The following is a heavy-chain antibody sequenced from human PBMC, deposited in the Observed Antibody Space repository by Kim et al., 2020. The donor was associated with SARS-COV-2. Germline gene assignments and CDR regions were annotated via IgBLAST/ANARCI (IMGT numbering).Heavy chain of an antibody. Sequence: YEMDSGKGRFIVSRDNAKNSLFMEMNSLRAEDTAVYYCARDPNSWALDYWGQGTLVTVSS. V-gene: IGHV3-7*01. J-gene: IGHJ4*02. D-gene: IGHD2-15*01. CDR3: ARDPNSWALDY.